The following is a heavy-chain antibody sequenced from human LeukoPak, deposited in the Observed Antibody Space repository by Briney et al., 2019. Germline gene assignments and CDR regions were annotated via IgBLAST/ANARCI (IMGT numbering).Heavy chain of an antibody. CDR1: GFTFSNAW. D-gene: IGHD3-10*01. CDR2: IKSKTDGGTT. Sequence: GGSLRLSCAASGFTFSNAWMSWVRQAPGKGLEWVGRIKSKTDGGTTDYAAPVKDRYTISRDDSKNTLYLQMNSLKTEDTAVYYCTTVRGPWYYGMDVWGQGTTVTVSS. V-gene: IGHV3-15*01. J-gene: IGHJ6*02. CDR3: TTVRGPWYYGMDV.